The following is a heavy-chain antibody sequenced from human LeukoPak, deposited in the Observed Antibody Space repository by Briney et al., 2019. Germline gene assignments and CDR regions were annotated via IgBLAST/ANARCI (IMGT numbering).Heavy chain of an antibody. V-gene: IGHV3-11*05. CDR3: ARDSMGGKWELEYFQH. J-gene: IGHJ1*01. D-gene: IGHD1-26*01. CDR1: GFTFSDYC. Sequence: PGGSLRLSCAASGFTFSDYCMSWIRQAPGKGLEWVSYISSSSSYTNYADSVKGRFTISRDNAKNSLYLQMNSLRAEDTAVYYCARDSMGGKWELEYFQHWGQGTLVTVSS. CDR2: ISSSSSYT.